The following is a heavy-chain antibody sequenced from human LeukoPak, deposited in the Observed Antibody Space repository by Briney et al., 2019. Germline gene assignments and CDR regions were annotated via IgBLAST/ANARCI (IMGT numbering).Heavy chain of an antibody. Sequence: GGSLRLSCAASGFTFSSYAMHWVRQAPGKGLEWVAVISYDGSNKYYADSVKGRFTISRDNSKNTLYLQMNSLRAEDTAVYYCAKERPGYHAVDYWGQGTLVTVSS. V-gene: IGHV3-30*04. J-gene: IGHJ4*02. D-gene: IGHD5-18*01. CDR1: GFTFSSYA. CDR3: AKERPGYHAVDY. CDR2: ISYDGSNK.